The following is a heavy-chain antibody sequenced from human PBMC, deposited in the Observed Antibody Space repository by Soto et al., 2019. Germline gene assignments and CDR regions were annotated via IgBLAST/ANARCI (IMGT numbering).Heavy chain of an antibody. CDR1: GGTFSSYA. V-gene: IGHV1-69*06. D-gene: IGHD3-10*01. CDR2: IIPIFGTA. CDR3: ARERGSPNYYYYGMDV. J-gene: IGHJ6*02. Sequence: SVKVSCKASGGTFSSYATSWVRQAPGQGLEWMGGIIPIFGTANYAQKFQGRVTITADKSTSTAYMELSSLRSEDTAVYYCARERGSPNYYYYGMDVWGQGTTVTVPS.